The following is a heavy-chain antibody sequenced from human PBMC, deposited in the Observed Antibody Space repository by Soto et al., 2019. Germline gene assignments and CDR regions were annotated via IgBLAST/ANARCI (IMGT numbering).Heavy chain of an antibody. Sequence: QLQLQESGSGLVKPSQTLSLTCAVSGGSISSGGYSWSWIRQPPGKGLEWIGYIYHSGSTYYNPSLXRXRXIXXARSKNQLSLKLSSVTAADTAVYYCARGQVVAAQHWGQGTLVTVSS. CDR3: ARGQVVAAQH. CDR2: IYHSGST. CDR1: GGSISSGGYS. D-gene: IGHD2-15*01. J-gene: IGHJ4*02. V-gene: IGHV4-30-2*01.